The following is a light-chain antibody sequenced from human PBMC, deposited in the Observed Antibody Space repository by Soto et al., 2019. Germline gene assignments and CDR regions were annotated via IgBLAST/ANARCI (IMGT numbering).Light chain of an antibody. Sequence: EIVLTQSPANLSLSPGDRATLSCRASQSVSSYLAWYQQKPGQAPRLLIYDASSRATGIPARFSGSGSGTDFTLTISSLEPEDFAVYYCQQRTNWSSVTFGGGTKVEIK. CDR2: DAS. J-gene: IGKJ4*01. CDR3: QQRTNWSSVT. CDR1: QSVSSY. V-gene: IGKV3-11*01.